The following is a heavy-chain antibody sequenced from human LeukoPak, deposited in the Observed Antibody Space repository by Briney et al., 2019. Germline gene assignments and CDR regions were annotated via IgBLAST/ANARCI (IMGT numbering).Heavy chain of an antibody. Sequence: GGSLRLSCAASGFTFRNYGMHWVRQAPGKGLEWVAFIRYDGSNEVYADHVKGRFAISRDNSKNTLYLQMNSLRAEDSAVYYCARGDGYWGQGTLVTVSS. D-gene: IGHD3-16*01. J-gene: IGHJ4*02. CDR2: IRYDGSNE. CDR3: ARGDGY. CDR1: GFTFRNYG. V-gene: IGHV3-30*02.